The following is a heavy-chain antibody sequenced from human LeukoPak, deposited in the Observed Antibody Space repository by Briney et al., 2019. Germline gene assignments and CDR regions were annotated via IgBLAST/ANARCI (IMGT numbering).Heavy chain of an antibody. Sequence: GGSLRLSCAASGFTFSSYAMSWVRQAPGKGLERVSAISGSGGSTYYADSVKGRFTISRDNSKNTLYLQMNSLRAEDTAVYYCAKSGRGGYCSSTSCYEGGGFDYWGQGTLVTVSS. CDR2: ISGSGGST. D-gene: IGHD2-2*01. V-gene: IGHV3-23*01. CDR1: GFTFSSYA. CDR3: AKSGRGGYCSSTSCYEGGGFDY. J-gene: IGHJ4*02.